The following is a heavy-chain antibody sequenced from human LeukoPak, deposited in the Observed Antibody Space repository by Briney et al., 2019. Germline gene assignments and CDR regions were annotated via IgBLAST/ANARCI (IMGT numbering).Heavy chain of an antibody. V-gene: IGHV4-59*01. J-gene: IGHJ6*02. Sequence: SETLSLTCTVSRGSFSSYYWSWIRQPPGRGLEWIGHIYSSGSTNYNPSLKSRVTISVDTSKNLFSLKLTSVTAADTAVYFCARVTASLSFYYGMDVWGQGTRVTVSS. CDR2: IYSSGST. CDR1: RGSFSSYY. D-gene: IGHD2-21*02. CDR3: ARVTASLSFYYGMDV.